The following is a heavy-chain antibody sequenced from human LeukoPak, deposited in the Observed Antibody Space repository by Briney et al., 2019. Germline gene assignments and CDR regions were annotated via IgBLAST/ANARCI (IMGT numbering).Heavy chain of an antibody. V-gene: IGHV1-69*05. CDR2: IIPIFGTA. Sequence: GSSVKVSCKASGGTFSSYAISWVRQAPGQGLEWMGGIIPIFGTANYAQKFQGRVTITTDESTSTAYMELSSLRSEDTAVYYCARTPRGHSSGYYYFDYWGQGTLVTVSS. CDR1: GGTFSSYA. CDR3: ARTPRGHSSGYYYFDY. J-gene: IGHJ4*02. D-gene: IGHD3-22*01.